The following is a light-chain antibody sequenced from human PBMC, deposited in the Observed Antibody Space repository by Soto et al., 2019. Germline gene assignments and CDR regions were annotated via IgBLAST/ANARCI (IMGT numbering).Light chain of an antibody. CDR2: GAS. Sequence: EIVLTQSPGTLSLSSGERATLSCRASQSISSSSLAWYQQKPGQAPRLLIYGASSRATGIPDRFSGSGSGTDFTLTISRLEPEDFALYYCQQNYSLPITFGQGTRLEIK. J-gene: IGKJ5*01. CDR3: QQNYSLPIT. CDR1: QSISSSS. V-gene: IGKV3-20*01.